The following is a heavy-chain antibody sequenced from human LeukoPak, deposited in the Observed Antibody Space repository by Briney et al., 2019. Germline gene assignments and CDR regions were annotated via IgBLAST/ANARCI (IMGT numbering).Heavy chain of an antibody. V-gene: IGHV3-23*01. Sequence: GGSLRLSCAASGFTFSSYAMSWVRQAPGKGLEWVSAISGSGGSTYYADSVKGRFTVSRDNSKNTLYLQMNSLRAEDTAVYYCAKDRGAWGYCSSTSCYPDYWGQGTLVTVSS. CDR2: ISGSGGST. CDR1: GFTFSSYA. CDR3: AKDRGAWGYCSSTSCYPDY. D-gene: IGHD2-2*01. J-gene: IGHJ4*02.